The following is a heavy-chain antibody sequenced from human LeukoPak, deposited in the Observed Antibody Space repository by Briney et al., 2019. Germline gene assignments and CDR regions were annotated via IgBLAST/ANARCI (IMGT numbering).Heavy chain of an antibody. CDR1: GFTFSSHW. Sequence: GGSLRLSCAASGFTFSSHWMSWVRQAPGKGLEWVASIRPDGSEEYYMDSVKGRFTISRDNAKNSLYLQMNSLRAEDTAVYYCTTPGTASGYGTYFDYWGQGTLVTVSS. D-gene: IGHD5-12*01. CDR2: IRPDGSEE. V-gene: IGHV3-7*01. CDR3: TTPGTASGYGTYFDY. J-gene: IGHJ4*02.